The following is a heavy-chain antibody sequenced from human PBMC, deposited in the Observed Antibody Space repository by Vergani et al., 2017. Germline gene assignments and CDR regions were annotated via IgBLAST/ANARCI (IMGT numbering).Heavy chain of an antibody. D-gene: IGHD3-10*01. CDR1: GGTFSSYA. CDR2: IIPIFGTA. CDR3: ARDRDYGSGRSDYNWFDP. V-gene: IGHV1-69*13. J-gene: IGHJ5*02. Sequence: QVQLVQSGAEVKKPGSSVKVSCKASGGTFSSYAISWVRQAPGQGLEWMGRIIPIFGTANYAQKFQGRVTITADESTSTAYMELSSLRSEDTAVYYCARDRDYGSGRSDYNWFDPWGQGTLVTVSS.